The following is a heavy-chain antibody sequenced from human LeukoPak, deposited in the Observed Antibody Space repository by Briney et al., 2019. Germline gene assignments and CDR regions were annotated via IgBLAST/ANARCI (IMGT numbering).Heavy chain of an antibody. Sequence: GASVKVSCKASGYSFTDYYIHWVRQAPGQGLEWMGWINPSSGGTNYQGRVTMTRDTSISTAYMELSRLTSGDTAVYYCARDGGFGDLEIDYWGQGTLVTVSS. CDR2: INPSSGGT. CDR1: GYSFTDYY. V-gene: IGHV1-2*02. D-gene: IGHD3-10*01. J-gene: IGHJ4*02. CDR3: ARDGGFGDLEIDY.